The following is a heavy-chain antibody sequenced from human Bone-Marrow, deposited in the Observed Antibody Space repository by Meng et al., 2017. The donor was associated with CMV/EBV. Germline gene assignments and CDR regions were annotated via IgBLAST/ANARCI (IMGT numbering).Heavy chain of an antibody. J-gene: IGHJ4*02. CDR2: IYSGGST. Sequence: GGSLRLSCAASGFTVSSNYMSWVRQAPGKGLEWVSVIYSGGSTYYADSVKGRFTISRDNSKNTLYLQMNSLRAEETAVYYCAKADCWSAYPTTAFDYWGQGTLVTVSS. V-gene: IGHV3-53*01. CDR3: AKADCWSAYPTTAFDY. CDR1: GFTVSSNY. D-gene: IGHD3-3*01.